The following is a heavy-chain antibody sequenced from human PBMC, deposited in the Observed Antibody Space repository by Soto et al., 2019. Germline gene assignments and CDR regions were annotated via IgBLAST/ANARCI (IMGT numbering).Heavy chain of an antibody. J-gene: IGHJ4*02. CDR2: IYYSGST. CDR1: GGSISSSSYY. CDR3: ARHEGNEYGDYAYDY. Sequence: LSLTCTVSGGSISSSSYYWGWIRQPPGKGLEWIGSIYYSGSTYYNPSLKSRVTISVDTSKNQFSLKLSSVTAADTAVYYCARHEGNEYGDYAYDYWGQGTLVTVSS. D-gene: IGHD4-17*01. V-gene: IGHV4-39*01.